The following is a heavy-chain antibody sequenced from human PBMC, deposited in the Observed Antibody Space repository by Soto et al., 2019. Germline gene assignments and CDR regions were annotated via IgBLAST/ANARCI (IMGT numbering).Heavy chain of an antibody. V-gene: IGHV4-59*11. D-gene: IGHD2-21*01. CDR3: ARSISGDPWFDP. Sequence: SETLSLTCNVSGGSISSHYWSWIRQPPGKGLEWIAYVFHSGSTNYNPSLKSRVTISIDTSKNRFSLSLRSASAADTAVYYCARSISGDPWFDPWGQGTLVTGLL. CDR2: VFHSGST. CDR1: GGSISSHY. J-gene: IGHJ5*02.